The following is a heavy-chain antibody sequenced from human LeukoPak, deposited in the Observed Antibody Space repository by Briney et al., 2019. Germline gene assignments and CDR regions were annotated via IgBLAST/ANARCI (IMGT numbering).Heavy chain of an antibody. CDR1: GFTFSSYA. CDR2: ISGSGGST. V-gene: IGHV3-23*01. Sequence: GGSLRLSCAASGFTFSSYAMSWVRQAPGKGLEWVSAISGSGGSTYYADSVKGRFTISRDNSKNTLYLQMNSLRAEDTAVYYCANGIAVAGLNEVYYYYGMDVWGQGTTVTVSS. CDR3: ANGIAVAGLNEVYYYYGMDV. J-gene: IGHJ6*02. D-gene: IGHD6-19*01.